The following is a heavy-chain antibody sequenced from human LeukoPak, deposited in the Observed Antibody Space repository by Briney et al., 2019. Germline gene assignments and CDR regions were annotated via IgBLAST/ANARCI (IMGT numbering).Heavy chain of an antibody. CDR1: GGSVSSGSYY. V-gene: IGHV4-61*01. J-gene: IGHJ4*02. CDR2: IYYSGST. CDR3: ARDPSGPLYYYDSSGYGYFDY. D-gene: IGHD3-22*01. Sequence: PSETLSLTCTVSGGSVSSGSYYWSWIRQPPGKGLEWIGYIYYSGSTSYNPSLKSRVTISVDTSKNQFSLKLSSVTAADTAVYYCARDPSGPLYYYDSSGYGYFDYWGQGTLVTVSS.